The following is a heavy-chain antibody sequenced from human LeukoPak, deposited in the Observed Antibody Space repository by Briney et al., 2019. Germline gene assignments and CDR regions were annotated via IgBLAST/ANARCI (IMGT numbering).Heavy chain of an antibody. Sequence: PSETLSLTCTVSGGSITSYYWSWIRQPPGKGLEWVGYIFYSGSTNYNPSLKSRVTISVDTSKNQFSLNLSSVTAADTAMYYCASPGRNSGAPNYWGQGTLVTVPS. CDR3: ASPGRNSGAPNY. J-gene: IGHJ4*02. CDR1: GGSITSYY. CDR2: IFYSGST. D-gene: IGHD6-19*01. V-gene: IGHV4-59*08.